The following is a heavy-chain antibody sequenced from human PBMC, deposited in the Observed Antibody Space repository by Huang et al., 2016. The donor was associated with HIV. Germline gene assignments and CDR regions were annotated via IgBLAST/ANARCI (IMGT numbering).Heavy chain of an antibody. D-gene: IGHD1-7*01. V-gene: IGHV7-4-1*02. CDR2: INTKTGNA. CDR3: ARDARELRDYLVRFNWFAP. Sequence: QVQLVQSGSEFKKPGASVRVSCKASGYSFSDYAVNWVRQAPGQGLEWMGGINTKTGNATYVEGFRGRFVFSLDTSVKTAYLHISSLKTEDAAVYYCARDARELRDYLVRFNWFAPWGHGTLVTVSS. CDR1: GYSFSDYA. J-gene: IGHJ5*02.